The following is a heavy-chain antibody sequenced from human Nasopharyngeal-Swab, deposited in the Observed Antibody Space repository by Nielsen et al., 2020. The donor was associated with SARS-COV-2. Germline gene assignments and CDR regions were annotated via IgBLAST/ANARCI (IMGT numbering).Heavy chain of an antibody. V-gene: IGHV1-69*13. CDR3: ARERLGAFDI. CDR1: GGTFSSYA. J-gene: IGHJ3*02. Sequence: SVKVSCKASGGTFSSYAISWVRQAPGQGLEWMGGIIPIFGTANYAQKFQGRVTITADESASTAYMELSSLRSEDTAVYYCARERLGAFDIWGQGTMVTVSS. D-gene: IGHD3-16*01. CDR2: IIPIFGTA.